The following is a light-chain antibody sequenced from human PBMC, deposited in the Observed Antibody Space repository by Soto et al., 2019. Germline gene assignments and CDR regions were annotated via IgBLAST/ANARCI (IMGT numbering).Light chain of an antibody. Sequence: QSVLTQPPSASGTPGQRVTISCSGSSSNIGSNTVNWYQQLPGTAPKLLIYSNNQRPSGVPDRISGAKSGTSASLAISGLQSEDEADYYCEAWDDSLNGHVVFGGGTKRTVL. J-gene: IGLJ2*01. CDR2: SNN. V-gene: IGLV1-44*01. CDR3: EAWDDSLNGHVV. CDR1: SSNIGSNT.